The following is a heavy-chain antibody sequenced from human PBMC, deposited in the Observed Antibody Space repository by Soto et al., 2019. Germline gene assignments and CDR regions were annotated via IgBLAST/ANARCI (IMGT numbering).Heavy chain of an antibody. CDR3: ARVSSACLPFDY. D-gene: IGHD6-19*01. Sequence: QVQLQESGPGLVKPSETLSLTCTVSDGSISRYYWSWIRQPPGKGLEWIGYVYYSGGTDYNPSLKSRVTISLDTSKHQFSLKLSSVTAADTAVYYCARVSSACLPFDYWGQGTLVTVSS. CDR1: DGSISRYY. V-gene: IGHV4-59*01. CDR2: VYYSGGT. J-gene: IGHJ4*02.